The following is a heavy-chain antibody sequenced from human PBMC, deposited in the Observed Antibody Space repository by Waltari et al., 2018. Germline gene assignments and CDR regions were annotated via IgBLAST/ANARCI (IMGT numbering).Heavy chain of an antibody. CDR3: ARATTYAFDI. J-gene: IGHJ3*02. V-gene: IGHV3-13*01. CDR1: GFTFSSYD. Sequence: EVQLVESGGGLVQPGGSLRLSCAASGFTFSSYDMHWVRQATGKGLEWVSAIGTAGDTYYLGSVKCLFTISRENAKNSLYLQMNSLRAGDTAMYYCARATTYAFDIWGQGTMVTVSS. CDR2: IGTAGDT.